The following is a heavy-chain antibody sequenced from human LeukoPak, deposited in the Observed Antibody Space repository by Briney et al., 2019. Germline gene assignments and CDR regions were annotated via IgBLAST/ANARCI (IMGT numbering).Heavy chain of an antibody. CDR2: INLNSGGT. J-gene: IGHJ6*03. Sequence: GASVKVSCKASGGTFSSYAISWVRQAPGQGLEWMGWINLNSGGTNYAQKFQGRVAMTRDTSISTAYMELSRLRSDDTAVYYCARTPEGPYYYMDVWGKGTTVTISS. CDR3: ARTPEGPYYYMDV. D-gene: IGHD2-15*01. CDR1: GGTFSSYA. V-gene: IGHV1-2*02.